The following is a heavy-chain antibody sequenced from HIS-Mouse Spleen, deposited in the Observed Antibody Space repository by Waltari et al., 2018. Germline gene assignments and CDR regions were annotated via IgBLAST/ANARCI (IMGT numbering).Heavy chain of an antibody. CDR2: IYYSGST. Sequence: QLQLQESGPGLVKPSETLSLTCTVSGGSISSSSYYWGWIRQPPGKGLEWIGSIYYSGSTYNNPYLKSLVTIAVDKSKNEFSLKLSSVTAADTAVYYCAREIPYSSSWYDWYFDLWGRGTLVTVSS. V-gene: IGHV4-39*07. CDR1: GGSISSSSYY. J-gene: IGHJ2*01. D-gene: IGHD6-13*01. CDR3: AREIPYSSSWYDWYFDL.